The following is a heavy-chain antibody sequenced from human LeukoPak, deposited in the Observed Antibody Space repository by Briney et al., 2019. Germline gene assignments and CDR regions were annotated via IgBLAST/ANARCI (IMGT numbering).Heavy chain of an antibody. Sequence: SVKVSCKASGGTFSSYAISWVRQAPGQGLEWMGRIIPILGIANYAQKFQGRVTITADKSTSTAYMELSSLRAEDTAVYHCARQLDPNDYWGQGTLVTVSS. V-gene: IGHV1-69*04. D-gene: IGHD1-1*01. CDR2: IIPILGIA. CDR3: ARQLDPNDY. CDR1: GGTFSSYA. J-gene: IGHJ4*02.